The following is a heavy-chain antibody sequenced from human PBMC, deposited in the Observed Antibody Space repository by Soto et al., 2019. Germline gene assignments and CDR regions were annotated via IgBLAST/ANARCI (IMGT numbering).Heavy chain of an antibody. CDR3: ARGPDSGYSYGYYWLSPNSYYYYGMDV. D-gene: IGHD5-18*01. V-gene: IGHV3-23*01. Sequence: PGGSLRLSCAASGFTFSSYAMSWVRQAPGKGLEWVSAISGSGGSTYYADSVKGRFTISRDNAKNSLYLQMNSLRAEDTAVYYCARGPDSGYSYGYYWLSPNSYYYYGMDVWGQGTTVTVSS. J-gene: IGHJ6*02. CDR2: ISGSGGST. CDR1: GFTFSSYA.